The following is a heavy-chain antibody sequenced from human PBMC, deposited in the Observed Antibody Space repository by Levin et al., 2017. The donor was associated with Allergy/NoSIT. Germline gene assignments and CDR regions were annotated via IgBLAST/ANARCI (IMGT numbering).Heavy chain of an antibody. CDR1: GYSFTNYW. D-gene: IGHD1-14*01. CDR2: IYPGDSDS. J-gene: IGHJ3*02. CDR3: ARRNPITSYAFDI. Sequence: KVSCKGSGYSFTNYWVAWVRQVPGKGLEWMGIIYPGDSDSKYSPSFEGQVTFSADRSISTAYLQWTSLKASDTAMYYCARRNPITSYAFDIWGQGTIVSVSS. V-gene: IGHV5-51*01.